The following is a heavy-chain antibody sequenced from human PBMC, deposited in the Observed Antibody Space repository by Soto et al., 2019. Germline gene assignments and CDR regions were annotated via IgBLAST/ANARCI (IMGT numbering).Heavy chain of an antibody. CDR2: INRDGNEK. D-gene: IGHD3-22*01. Sequence: EVQLVESGGGLVQPGGSLRLSCAASGFTFSSYWMSWVRQAPGKGLQWVANINRDGNEKYYVDSLKGRFTIPRDNAENSLYLQMNTLRAEDTAVYYCARAPDGSGSYYYFDGWGQGTLVTVSS. J-gene: IGHJ4*02. V-gene: IGHV3-7*03. CDR1: GFTFSSYW. CDR3: ARAPDGSGSYYYFDG.